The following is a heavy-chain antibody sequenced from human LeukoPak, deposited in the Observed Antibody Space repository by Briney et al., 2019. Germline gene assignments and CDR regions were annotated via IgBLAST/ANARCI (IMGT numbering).Heavy chain of an antibody. CDR3: ARVGDHFHWYLDL. Sequence: GGSLRLSCAASGFTVSTNYMNRVRQAPGKGLEWVSILYSGSSTYYADSVKGRFTISRDDSKNTLYLQMNSLRAEDTAVYYCARVGDHFHWYLDLWGRGTHVTVSS. D-gene: IGHD3-3*02. CDR1: GFTVSTNY. V-gene: IGHV3-53*01. J-gene: IGHJ2*01. CDR2: LYSGSST.